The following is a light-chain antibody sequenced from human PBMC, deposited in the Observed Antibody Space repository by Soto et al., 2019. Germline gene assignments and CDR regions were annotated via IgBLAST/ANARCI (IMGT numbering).Light chain of an antibody. Sequence: QSVLTQPPSVSGAPGQRVTISCTGSSSNIGAGYDVHWYQRLPGTAPKVLIYSNNNRPSGVPDRFSGSKSGTSASLAITGLQAEYEADYYCQSYDSSLSGADVFGTGTKRTVL. J-gene: IGLJ1*01. V-gene: IGLV1-40*01. CDR2: SNN. CDR3: QSYDSSLSGADV. CDR1: SSNIGAGYD.